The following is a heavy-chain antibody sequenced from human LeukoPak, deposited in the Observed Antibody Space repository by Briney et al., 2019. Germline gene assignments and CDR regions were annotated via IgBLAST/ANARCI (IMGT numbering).Heavy chain of an antibody. CDR2: IIPIFGTA. CDR3: ARSYDILAPHTYFDY. J-gene: IGHJ4*02. D-gene: IGHD3-9*01. Sequence: SVKVSCKASGGTFSSYAISWVRQAPGQGLEWMGGIIPIFGTANYAQKFQGRVTITADESTSTAYMELGSLRSEDTAVYYCARSYDILAPHTYFDYWGQGTLVTVSS. CDR1: GGTFSSYA. V-gene: IGHV1-69*13.